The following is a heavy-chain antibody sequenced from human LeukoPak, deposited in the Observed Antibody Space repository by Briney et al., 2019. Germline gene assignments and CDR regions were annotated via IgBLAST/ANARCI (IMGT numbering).Heavy chain of an antibody. J-gene: IGHJ4*02. Sequence: GGSLRLSCVVSGFTVSSNYMSWVRQAPGKGLEWVSVLYSGGNTYHADSVRGRFTISRDNSKNTLYLQMNSLRAEDTAVYYCAREGASSSFGYWGQGTLVTVSS. CDR1: GFTVSSNY. CDR2: LYSGGNT. CDR3: AREGASSSFGY. D-gene: IGHD6-13*01. V-gene: IGHV3-53*01.